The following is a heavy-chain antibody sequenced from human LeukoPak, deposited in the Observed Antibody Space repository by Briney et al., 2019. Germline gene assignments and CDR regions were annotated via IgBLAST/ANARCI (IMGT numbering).Heavy chain of an antibody. CDR2: IYYSGST. Sequence: PSETLSLTCTVSGGSISSSSYYWGWIRQPPGKGLEWIGSIYYSGSTYYNPSLKSRVTISVDTSKNQFSLKLSSVTAADTAVYYCTRGAVVRGVNPTYWGQGSLVTVSS. CDR3: TRGAVVRGVNPTY. V-gene: IGHV4-39*01. J-gene: IGHJ4*02. D-gene: IGHD3-10*01. CDR1: GGSISSSSYY.